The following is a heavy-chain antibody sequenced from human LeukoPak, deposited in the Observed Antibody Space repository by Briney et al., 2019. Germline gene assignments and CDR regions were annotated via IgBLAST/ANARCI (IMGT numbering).Heavy chain of an antibody. V-gene: IGHV4-34*01. CDR1: GGSFSGFY. Sequence: PSETLSLTCAVYGGSFSGFYWNWIRQPPGKGLEWIGEINHSGSTNYNPSLKSRVTISVDTSKNQFSLKLSSVTAADTAVYYCARGPLGGEVVTASYYFDYWGQGTLVTVSS. CDR2: INHSGST. CDR3: ARGPLGGEVVTASYYFDY. J-gene: IGHJ4*02. D-gene: IGHD2-21*02.